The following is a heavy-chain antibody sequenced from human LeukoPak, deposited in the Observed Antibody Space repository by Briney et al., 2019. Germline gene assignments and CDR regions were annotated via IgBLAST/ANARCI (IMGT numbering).Heavy chain of an antibody. J-gene: IGHJ5*02. V-gene: IGHV3-30*02. CDR3: AKRLAAET. CDR2: IRYDGSNK. Sequence: GGSLRLSCAASGFTFSSYGMHWVRQAPGKGLEWVAFIRYDGSNKYYADSVKGRFTISRDNSKNTLYLQMNGLRAEDTAVYYCAKRLAAETWGQGTLVTVSS. CDR1: GFTFSSYG. D-gene: IGHD3-22*01.